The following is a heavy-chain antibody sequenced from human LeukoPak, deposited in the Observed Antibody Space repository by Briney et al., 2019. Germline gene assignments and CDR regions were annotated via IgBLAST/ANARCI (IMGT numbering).Heavy chain of an antibody. CDR3: ARGQSSSSLIDP. D-gene: IGHD6-6*01. V-gene: IGHV1-69*13. Sequence: SVKVSCKASGGTFSSYAISWVRQAPGQGLEWMGGIIPIFGTANYAQKFQGRVTITADESTSTAYMELSSLRSEDTAVYCCARGQSSSSLIDPWGQGTLVTVSS. CDR1: GGTFSSYA. J-gene: IGHJ5*02. CDR2: IIPIFGTA.